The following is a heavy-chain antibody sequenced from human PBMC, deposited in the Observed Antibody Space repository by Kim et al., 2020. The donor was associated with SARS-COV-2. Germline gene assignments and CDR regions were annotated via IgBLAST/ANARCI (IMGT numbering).Heavy chain of an antibody. CDR1: GFTFNNYW. CDR2: IISDGSST. CDR3: ARDHSYGMDV. V-gene: IGHV3-74*01. Sequence: GGSLRLSCAASGFTFNNYWMHWVRQAPGKGLVWVSRIISDGSSTRYADSVKGRFTTSRDNAKNTLYLQMNSLRAEDTAVYYCARDHSYGMDVWGQGTTVT. J-gene: IGHJ6*02.